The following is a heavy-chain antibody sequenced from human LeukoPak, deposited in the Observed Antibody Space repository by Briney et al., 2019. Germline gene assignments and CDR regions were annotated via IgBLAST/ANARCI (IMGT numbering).Heavy chain of an antibody. D-gene: IGHD2-21*02. CDR3: AWECGGDCQAERGGYYFDY. V-gene: IGHV3-23*01. J-gene: IGHJ4*02. Sequence: HPGGSLRLSCAASGFTFSSYAMSWVRQAPGKGLEWVSAISGSGGSTYYADSVKGRFTISRDNSKNTLYLQMNSLRAEDTAVYYCAWECGGDCQAERGGYYFDYWGQGTLVTVSS. CDR2: ISGSGGST. CDR1: GFTFSSYA.